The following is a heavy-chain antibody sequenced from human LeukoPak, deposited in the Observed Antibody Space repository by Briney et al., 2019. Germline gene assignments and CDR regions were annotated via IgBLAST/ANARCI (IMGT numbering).Heavy chain of an antibody. CDR3: ARVLAAAGNNWFDP. Sequence: PSETLSLTCTVSGGSISSYYWSWIRQPPGKGLEWIGYIYYSGSTNYNPSPKSRVTISVDTSKNQFSLKLSSVTAADTAVYYCARVLAAAGNNWFDPWGQGTLVTVSS. J-gene: IGHJ5*02. CDR1: GGSISSYY. D-gene: IGHD6-13*01. CDR2: IYYSGST. V-gene: IGHV4-59*01.